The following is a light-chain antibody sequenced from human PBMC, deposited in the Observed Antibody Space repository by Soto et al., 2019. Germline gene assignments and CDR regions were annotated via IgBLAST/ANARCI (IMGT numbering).Light chain of an antibody. V-gene: IGKV2-30*01. CDR1: QNLLYSDGNTY. CDR3: MEYTRWPYT. J-gene: IGKJ2*01. Sequence: DAVMPQSPLSLPATLGQPASISCKSSQNLLYSDGNTYLNWFQQRRGQSPSRLLAKVSNRDSGVPDRCSGSGSAGYFSLKISWVDADEVGIDYGMEYTRWPYTCGQGTELEIK. CDR2: KVS.